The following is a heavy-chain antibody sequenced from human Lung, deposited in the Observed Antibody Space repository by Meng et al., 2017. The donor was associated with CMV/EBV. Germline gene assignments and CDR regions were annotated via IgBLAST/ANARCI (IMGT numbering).Heavy chain of an antibody. J-gene: IGHJ4*02. CDR2: TIPFLGVA. D-gene: IGHD6-19*01. V-gene: IGHV1-69*10. CDR3: ATDAVARGDY. Sequence: SVKVSCKASRGRFGNYGISWARQAPGQGLEWMGGTIPFLGVASYAPKFKGRFTITTDKSTGTVYMDLSSLRSEDTAVYYCATDAVARGDYWGKGTRVNGSS. CDR1: RGRFGNYG.